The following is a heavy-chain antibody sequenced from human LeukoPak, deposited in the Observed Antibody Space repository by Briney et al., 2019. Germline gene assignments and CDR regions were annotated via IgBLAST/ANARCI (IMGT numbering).Heavy chain of an antibody. V-gene: IGHV3-7*01. CDR1: GFTFSSYW. Sequence: GGSLRLSCAASGFTFSSYWMSWVRQAPGKGPEWVANIKQDGSEKYYVDSVKGRFTISRDNAKNSLYLQMNSLRAEDTAVYYCARGLVPGMDDYWGQGTLVTVSS. D-gene: IGHD6-19*01. J-gene: IGHJ4*02. CDR2: IKQDGSEK. CDR3: ARGLVPGMDDY.